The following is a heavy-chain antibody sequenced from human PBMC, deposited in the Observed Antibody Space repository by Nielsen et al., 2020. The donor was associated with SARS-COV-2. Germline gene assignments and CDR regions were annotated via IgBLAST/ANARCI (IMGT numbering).Heavy chain of an antibody. CDR2: FDPEDGET. V-gene: IGHV1-24*01. CDR1: GYTLTELS. J-gene: IGHJ4*02. D-gene: IGHD2-21*02. Sequence: VKVSCKVSGYTLTELSMHWVRQAPGKGLEWMGGFDPEDGETIYAQKFQGRVTMTEDTSTDTAYMELSSLRSEDTAVYYCATQWAYCGGDCYSSFDYWGQGTLVTVSS. CDR3: ATQWAYCGGDCYSSFDY.